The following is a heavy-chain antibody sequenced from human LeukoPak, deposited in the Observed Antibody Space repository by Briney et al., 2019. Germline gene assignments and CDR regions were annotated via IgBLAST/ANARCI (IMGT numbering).Heavy chain of an antibody. Sequence: TGGSLRLSCAASGFTFSSYWMSWVRQAPGKGLEWVANIKQDGSEKYYVDSVKGRFTISRDNAKNSLYLQMNSLRAEDTAVYYCARDRMAWWLRTLVNWGQGTLVTVSS. CDR2: IKQDGSEK. D-gene: IGHD5-12*01. J-gene: IGHJ4*02. CDR1: GFTFSSYW. V-gene: IGHV3-7*01. CDR3: ARDRMAWWLRTLVN.